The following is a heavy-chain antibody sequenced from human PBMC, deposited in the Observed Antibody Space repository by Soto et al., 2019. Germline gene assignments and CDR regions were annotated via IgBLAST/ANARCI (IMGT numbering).Heavy chain of an antibody. CDR2: INPNSGGT. CDR1: GYTFTGYY. Sequence: QVQLVQSGAEVKKPGASVKVSCKASGYTFTGYYMHWVRQAPGQGLEWMGWINPNSGGTNYAQKFQGRVTMTRDTSISTAYMELSRLRSDDTAVYYCAREWGRKAAADPHLNWCVPWGQGTLVPVSS. D-gene: IGHD6-13*01. V-gene: IGHV1-2*02. J-gene: IGHJ5*02. CDR3: AREWGRKAAADPHLNWCVP.